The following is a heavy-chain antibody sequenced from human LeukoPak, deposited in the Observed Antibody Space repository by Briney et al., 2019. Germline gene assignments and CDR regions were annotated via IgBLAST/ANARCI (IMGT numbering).Heavy chain of an antibody. D-gene: IGHD3-9*01. V-gene: IGHV3-64*01. Sequence: PGGSLRLSCAASGFTFSTYGMHWVRQAPGKGLEYVLAISSNGGDTYYANSVKGRFTISRDNSKNTLYLQMGSLRAEDMAVYYCARGTYYDILTEYSLGEYWGQGTLVTVSS. CDR1: GFTFSTYG. CDR2: ISSNGGDT. CDR3: ARGTYYDILTEYSLGEY. J-gene: IGHJ4*02.